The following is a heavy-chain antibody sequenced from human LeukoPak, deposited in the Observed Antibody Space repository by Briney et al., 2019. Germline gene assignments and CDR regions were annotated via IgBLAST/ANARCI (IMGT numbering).Heavy chain of an antibody. Sequence: GGSLRLSCAASGFTFSSYEMNWVRQAPGKGLEWVSSISSSSSYIYYADSVKGRFTISRDNAKNSLYLQMNSLRAEDTAVYYCARNPLAYCGGDCYSGLSYWGQGTLVTVSS. CDR1: GFTFSSYE. CDR2: ISSSSSYI. CDR3: ARNPLAYCGGDCYSGLSY. J-gene: IGHJ4*02. D-gene: IGHD2-21*02. V-gene: IGHV3-21*01.